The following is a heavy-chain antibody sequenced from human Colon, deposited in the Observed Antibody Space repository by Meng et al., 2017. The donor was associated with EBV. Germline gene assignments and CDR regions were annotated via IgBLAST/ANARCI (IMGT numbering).Heavy chain of an antibody. CDR3: ARVSSGWDYFDY. J-gene: IGHJ4*02. CDR1: GGSVSSGGYY. Sequence: VPSQESGPGLVKPSQTLSLTCTVSGGSVSSGGYYWTWIRQHPGKGLEWFGHIYYSGSTFYNPSLKRRVIISIDTSKNQFSLNLRSVTAADTAVYYCARVSSGWDYFDYWGQGTLVTVSS. V-gene: IGHV4-31*03. CDR2: IYYSGST. D-gene: IGHD6-19*01.